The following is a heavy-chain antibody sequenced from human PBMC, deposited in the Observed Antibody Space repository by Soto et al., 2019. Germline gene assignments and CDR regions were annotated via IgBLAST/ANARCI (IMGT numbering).Heavy chain of an antibody. D-gene: IGHD5-12*01. CDR3: ASSGYSGYFDF. Sequence: GGSLRLSCAASGFTFSSYWMHWVRQAPGKGLVWVSRINSDGSSTSYADSVKGRFTISRDNAKNTLYLQMNSLRAEDTAVYYCASSGYSGYFDFWGQGTLVTVSS. V-gene: IGHV3-74*01. CDR1: GFTFSSYW. CDR2: INSDGSST. J-gene: IGHJ4*03.